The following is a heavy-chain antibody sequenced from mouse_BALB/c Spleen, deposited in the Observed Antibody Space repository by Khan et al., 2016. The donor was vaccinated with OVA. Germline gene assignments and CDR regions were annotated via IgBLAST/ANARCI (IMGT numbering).Heavy chain of an antibody. CDR3: ARTARIKY. D-gene: IGHD1-2*01. J-gene: IGHJ2*01. CDR2: ISYSGST. Sequence: EVQLQESGPGLVKPSQSLSLTCTVTCYSITSGYGWNWIRQFPGNKLEWMGYISYSGSTNYNPSLKSRISITRDTSKNQCFLQLNSVTTEDTATYYCARTARIKYWGQGTTLTVSS. CDR1: CYSITSGYG. V-gene: IGHV3-2*02.